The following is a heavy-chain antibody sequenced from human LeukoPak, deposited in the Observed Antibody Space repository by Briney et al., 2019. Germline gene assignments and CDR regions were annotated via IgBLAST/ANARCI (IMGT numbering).Heavy chain of an antibody. CDR2: IYYSGCT. CDR1: GGSISSYY. V-gene: IGHV4-59*01. D-gene: IGHD3-16*01. J-gene: IGHJ4*02. CDR3: ARDRGSGSVDY. Sequence: PSETLSLTCTVSGGSISSYYWSWIRQPPGKGLEWIGYIYYSGCTNYNPSLKSRVTISVDTSKNQFSLKLSSVTAADTAVYYCARDRGSGSVDYWGQGTLVTVSS.